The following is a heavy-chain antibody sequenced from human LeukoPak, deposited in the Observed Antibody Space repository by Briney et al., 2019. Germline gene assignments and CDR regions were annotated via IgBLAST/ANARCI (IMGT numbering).Heavy chain of an antibody. J-gene: IGHJ4*02. D-gene: IGHD6-19*01. CDR3: ARRYTSGWWIDH. CDR2: IIPIFGTA. Sequence: SVKVSCKASGGTFSSYAISWVRQAPGQGLEWMGGIIPIFGTANYAQKFQGRVTITADESTSTAYMELSSLRSEDTAVYYCARRYTSGWWIDHWGQGTLVTVAS. CDR1: GGTFSSYA. V-gene: IGHV1-69*13.